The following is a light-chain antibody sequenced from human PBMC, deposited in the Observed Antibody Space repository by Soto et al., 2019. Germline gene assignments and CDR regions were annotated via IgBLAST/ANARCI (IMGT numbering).Light chain of an antibody. CDR3: QRDDNNPLT. CDR1: QSLLYRSTNKNY. J-gene: IGKJ4*01. V-gene: IGKV4-1*01. Sequence: DILMTQSPESLTVSVGERATINCKSSQSLLYRSTNKNYLAWYQQKPGQPPKLLIYWASTRESGVPDRFSGIGSGTDFTITISTVQAEDVAFYYCQRDDNNPLTFGGGTQVEIK. CDR2: WAS.